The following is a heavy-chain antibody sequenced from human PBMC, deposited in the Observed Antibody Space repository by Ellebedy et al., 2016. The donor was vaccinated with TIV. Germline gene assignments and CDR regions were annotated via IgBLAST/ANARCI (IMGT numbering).Heavy chain of an antibody. CDR2: ISYDGSNK. V-gene: IGHV3-30-3*01. CDR3: AREERHYGLDY. Sequence: GESLKTSCAASGFTFSSYAMHWVRQAPGKGLEWVAVISYDGSNKYYADSVKGRFTISRDNSKNTLYLQMNSLRAEDTAVYYCAREERHYGLDYWGQGTLVTVSS. J-gene: IGHJ4*02. CDR1: GFTFSSYA. D-gene: IGHD4-17*01.